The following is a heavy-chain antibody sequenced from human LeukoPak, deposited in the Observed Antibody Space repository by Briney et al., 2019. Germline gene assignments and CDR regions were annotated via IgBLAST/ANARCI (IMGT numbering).Heavy chain of an antibody. Sequence: GGSLRLSCAASGFTFSSYSMHWVRQAPGKGLEYVSGISSNGGSTWYAGSAKGRFTISRDNSKNTVNLQLGSLRIEDTAVYHCARMTLYGSGTVHWGQGILVTVSS. CDR3: ARMTLYGSGTVH. J-gene: IGHJ4*02. CDR2: ISSNGGST. V-gene: IGHV3-64*02. CDR1: GFTFSSYS. D-gene: IGHD3-10*01.